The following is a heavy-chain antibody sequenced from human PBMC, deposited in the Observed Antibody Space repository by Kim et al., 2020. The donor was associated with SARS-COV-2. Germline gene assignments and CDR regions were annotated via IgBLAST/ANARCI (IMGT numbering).Heavy chain of an antibody. V-gene: IGHV1-3*01. D-gene: IGHD3-16*01. Sequence: ASVKVSCKASGYTFTSYAMHWVRQAPGQRLEWMGWINAGNGNTKYSQKFQGRVTITRDTSASTAYMELSSLRSEDTAVYYCARDHLRLGNNYYYYGMDVWGQGTTVTVSS. J-gene: IGHJ6*02. CDR2: INAGNGNT. CDR1: GYTFTSYA. CDR3: ARDHLRLGNNYYYYGMDV.